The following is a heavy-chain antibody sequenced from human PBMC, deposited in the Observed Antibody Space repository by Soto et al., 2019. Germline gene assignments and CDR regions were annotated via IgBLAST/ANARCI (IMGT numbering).Heavy chain of an antibody. CDR3: AGVKGNYYHDSTSHYGMDV. CDR1: GYTFTSYG. J-gene: IGHJ6*02. Sequence: ASVKVSCKASGYTFTSYGISWVRQAPGQGLEWMGWISAYNGNTNYAQKLQGRVTMTTDTSTSTAYMELRSLRSDDTAVYYCAGVKGNYYHDSTSHYGMDVWGQGTTVTVSS. D-gene: IGHD3-22*01. CDR2: ISAYNGNT. V-gene: IGHV1-18*01.